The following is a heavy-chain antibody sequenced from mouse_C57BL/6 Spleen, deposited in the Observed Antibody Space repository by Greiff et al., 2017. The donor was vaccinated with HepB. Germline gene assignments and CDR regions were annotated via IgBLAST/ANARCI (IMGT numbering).Heavy chain of an antibody. CDR3: ARHYSNYYFDY. J-gene: IGHJ2*01. V-gene: IGHV5-6*01. Sequence: EVHGVESGGDLVKPGGSLKLSCAASGFTFSSYGMSWVRQTPDKRLEWVATISSGGSYTYYPDSVKGRFTISRDNAKNTLYLQMSSLKSEDTAMYYCARHYSNYYFDYWGQGTTLTVSS. CDR2: ISSGGSYT. D-gene: IGHD2-5*01. CDR1: GFTFSSYG.